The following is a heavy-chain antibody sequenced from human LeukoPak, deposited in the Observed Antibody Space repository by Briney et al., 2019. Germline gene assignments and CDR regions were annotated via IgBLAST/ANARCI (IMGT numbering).Heavy chain of an antibody. J-gene: IGHJ4*02. CDR1: GFIFTGNW. CDR2: IYGDGYT. Sequence: GGSLRLSCAASGFIFTGNWIHWVRQAPGKGPVGVSRIYGDGYTNYADSVKGRFTISRDSGNNTVYLQMSSLRAEDTAVYYCATSVITRFDNWGQGTLVTVSS. D-gene: IGHD3-16*01. V-gene: IGHV3-74*01. CDR3: ATSVITRFDN.